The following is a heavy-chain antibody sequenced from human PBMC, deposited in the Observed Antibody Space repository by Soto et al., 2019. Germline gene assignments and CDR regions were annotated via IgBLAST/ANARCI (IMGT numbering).Heavy chain of an antibody. CDR2: IYYSGTT. Sequence: SETLSLTCTVSGGYISSASYSWGWIRQPPGKGPEWIGTIYYSGTTYYNPSLKSRVNISVDTSRNQFSLKLSSVTAADTAVYYCTRHRAYYYDSSGRDAFDIWGQGTMVTVSS. CDR1: GGYISSASYS. D-gene: IGHD3-22*01. V-gene: IGHV4-39*01. CDR3: TRHRAYYYDSSGRDAFDI. J-gene: IGHJ3*02.